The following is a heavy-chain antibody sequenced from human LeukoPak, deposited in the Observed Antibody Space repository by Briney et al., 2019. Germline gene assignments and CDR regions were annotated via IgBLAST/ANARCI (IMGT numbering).Heavy chain of an antibody. CDR2: IYYSGST. D-gene: IGHD1-1*01. Sequence: SETLSLTCTVSGGSLSSGDYYWSWVRQPPGKGLEWIGYIYYSGSTYYNPSLKSRVTIPVDTSKNQFSLKLSSVTAADTAVYYCARVQAPALRYFDYWGQGPLVTVSS. J-gene: IGHJ4*02. CDR1: GGSLSSGDYY. CDR3: ARVQAPALRYFDY. V-gene: IGHV4-30-4*08.